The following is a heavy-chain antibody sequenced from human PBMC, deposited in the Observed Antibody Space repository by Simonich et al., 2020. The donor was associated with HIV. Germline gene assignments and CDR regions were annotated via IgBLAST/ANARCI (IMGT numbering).Heavy chain of an antibody. Sequence: EVQLVESGGGLVQPGGSLRLSCAASGFTFSSYWMSWVRRAPGKGREWISYISESGTTIYYADSVMGRFTISRDNAKNSLFLQMSSLRAEDTAVYYCVRDDSSSYEYFDYWGQGTLVTVSS. D-gene: IGHD3-22*01. CDR3: VRDDSSSYEYFDY. CDR2: ISESGTTI. CDR1: GFTFSSYW. J-gene: IGHJ4*02. V-gene: IGHV3-48*04.